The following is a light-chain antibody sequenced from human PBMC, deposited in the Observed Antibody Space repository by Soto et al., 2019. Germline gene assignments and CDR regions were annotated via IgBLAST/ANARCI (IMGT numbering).Light chain of an antibody. CDR2: GAS. V-gene: IGKV3-20*01. Sequence: EIVLTQSPGTLSLSPGERATLSCRASQSVNTKYLAWYQQKPGQAPRLLIYGASSRATGIPDRFSGSGSGTDFTLTISSLEPEDFALYYCHQRQSWPRTFGQGTKVDIK. J-gene: IGKJ1*01. CDR3: HQRQSWPRT. CDR1: QSVNTKY.